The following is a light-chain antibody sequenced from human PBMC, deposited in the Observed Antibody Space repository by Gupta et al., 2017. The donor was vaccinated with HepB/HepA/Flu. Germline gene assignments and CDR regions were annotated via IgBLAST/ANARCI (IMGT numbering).Light chain of an antibody. CDR2: DVS. Sequence: QSALTQPASVSGSPGQSITISCTGTSSAVGGYNYVSWHQQHPGKAPKLMIYDVSERPLGISNRFSGSKAGNTASLTISGLQAEDEADYYCSSYTSSNAWVFGGGTKVTVL. J-gene: IGLJ3*02. CDR3: SSYTSSNAWV. V-gene: IGLV2-14*03. CDR1: SSAVGGYNY.